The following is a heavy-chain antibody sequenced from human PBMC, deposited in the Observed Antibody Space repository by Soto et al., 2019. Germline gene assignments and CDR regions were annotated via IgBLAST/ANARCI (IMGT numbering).Heavy chain of an antibody. D-gene: IGHD2-21*01. J-gene: IGHJ6*02. Sequence: QVQLVQSGAEVQKPGASVKVSCKASGYTFTSDGVSWVRQAPGQGLEWMGWISGYNGNTNYAQRFRDRVTLTTDTSMSAEYMELQSLRSDGSAVYYCARDAPCVVAPGCRALDVWGQVPTITVSS. CDR1: GYTFTSDG. CDR2: ISGYNGNT. V-gene: IGHV1-18*04. CDR3: ARDAPCVVAPGCRALDV.